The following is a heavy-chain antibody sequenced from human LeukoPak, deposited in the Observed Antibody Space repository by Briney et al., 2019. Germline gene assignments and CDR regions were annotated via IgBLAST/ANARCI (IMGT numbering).Heavy chain of an antibody. Sequence: SVKVSCKSTGGTFSSYAISWVRHAPGQGLEWMGGIIPIFGTANYAQKFQGRVTITADESTSTAYMELSSLRAEDTAVYYCAKNNWNDAYDFDYWGQGTLVTVSS. CDR1: GGTFSSYA. CDR2: IIPIFGTA. V-gene: IGHV1-69*01. J-gene: IGHJ4*02. D-gene: IGHD1-20*01. CDR3: AKNNWNDAYDFDY.